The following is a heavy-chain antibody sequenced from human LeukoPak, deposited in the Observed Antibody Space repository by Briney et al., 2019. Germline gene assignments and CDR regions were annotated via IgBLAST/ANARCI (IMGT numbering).Heavy chain of an antibody. J-gene: IGHJ6*03. V-gene: IGHV1-18*01. CDR2: VSSYNGDT. CDR1: GYTFNNYG. D-gene: IGHD3-10*01. Sequence: ASVRVSCKASGYTFNNYGISWVRQAPGQGLEWMGWVSSYNGDTNYAQKFQGRVTMTTDTSTSTAYMELRSLRSDDTAVYYCARGVGYYGSGSYGYYYYMDVWGKGTTVTISS. CDR3: ARGVGYYGSGSYGYYYYMDV.